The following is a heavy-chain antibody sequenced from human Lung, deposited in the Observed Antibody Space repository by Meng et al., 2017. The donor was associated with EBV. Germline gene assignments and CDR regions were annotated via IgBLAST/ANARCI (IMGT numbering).Heavy chain of an antibody. D-gene: IGHD1-26*01. CDR2: INPSGGSS. CDR3: ARVSKGGSYRFDP. CDR1: GYTFNTYY. J-gene: IGHJ5*02. Sequence: QVPVVQSGAEVKKPGASVRVSCKASGYTFNTYYMHWVRQAPGQGLEWMGVINPSGGSSIYAQRFQGRVTMTSDTSTTTVYMDLSSLRSEDTAVYYCARVSKGGSYRFDPWGQGTLVTVSS. V-gene: IGHV1-46*02.